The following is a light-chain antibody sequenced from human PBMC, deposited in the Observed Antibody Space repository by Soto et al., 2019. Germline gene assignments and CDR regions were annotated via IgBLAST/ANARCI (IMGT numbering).Light chain of an antibody. Sequence: DIQMTQSPSTLSASVGDRVTITCRASQSISSWLAWYQQKPGKAPKLLIYKASSLASGVPSRFSGSGSGTEFTLTISSLQPDDFAPYYCQQYNSYSSLTFGGGTKVEIK. CDR3: QQYNSYSSLT. J-gene: IGKJ4*01. V-gene: IGKV1-5*03. CDR2: KAS. CDR1: QSISSW.